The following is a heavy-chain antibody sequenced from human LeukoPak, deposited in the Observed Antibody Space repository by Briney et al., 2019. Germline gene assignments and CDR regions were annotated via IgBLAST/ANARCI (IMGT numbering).Heavy chain of an antibody. V-gene: IGHV3-23*01. Sequence: GGSLRLSCAASGFNFSSEAMSWIRKIPWKGLDWVSGISRGGGTIYYADSVKGRFTISRDNSKSTLYLEMNSLRAEDTAVYFCARKDGYFDLWGRGTLVTVSS. CDR3: ARKDGYFDL. J-gene: IGHJ2*01. CDR1: GFNFSSEA. CDR2: ISRGGGTI.